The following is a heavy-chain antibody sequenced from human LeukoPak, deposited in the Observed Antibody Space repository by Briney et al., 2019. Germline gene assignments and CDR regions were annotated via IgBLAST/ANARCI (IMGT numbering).Heavy chain of an antibody. V-gene: IGHV3-23*01. CDR1: GFTFSSYV. CDR2: ISNSGGST. CDR3: AKGESGSYLTDAFDI. Sequence: PGGSLRLSCAASGFTFSSYVMSWVRQAPGKGLEWVSSISNSGGSTYYADSVKGRFTISRDNSKNTLYLQMNSLRVEDTAVYYCAKGESGSYLTDAFDIWGQGTMVTVSS. D-gene: IGHD1-26*01. J-gene: IGHJ3*02.